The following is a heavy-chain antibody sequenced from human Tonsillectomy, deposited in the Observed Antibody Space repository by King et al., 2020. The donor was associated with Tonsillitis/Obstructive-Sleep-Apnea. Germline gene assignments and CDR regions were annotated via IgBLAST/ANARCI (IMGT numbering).Heavy chain of an antibody. CDR3: AKAIGGSCYCPTEY. CDR2: ISGSDDSA. V-gene: IGHV3-23*04. Sequence: VQLVESGGGLVQPGGSLRLSCAASGFTFSSYAMSWVRQAPGKGLEWVSTISGSDDSAYYADSVKGRFTISRDNSKNTLFLLLNSLRADDTAVYYCAKAIGGSCYCPTEYWGQGTLVTVSS. D-gene: IGHD2-15*01. J-gene: IGHJ4*02. CDR1: GFTFSSYA.